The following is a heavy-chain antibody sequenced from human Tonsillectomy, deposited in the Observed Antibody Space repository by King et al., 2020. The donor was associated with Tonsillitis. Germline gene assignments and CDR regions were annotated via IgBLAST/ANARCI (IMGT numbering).Heavy chain of an antibody. D-gene: IGHD3-22*01. V-gene: IGHV3-30*18. J-gene: IGHJ6*02. CDR3: AKAITMTARCYGMDV. CDR1: GFNFSRYD. CDR2: ISNDGSNN. Sequence: VQLVESGGGLVQPGGSLRLSCAASGFNFSRYDIHWVRQAPGKGLEWVAFISNDGSNNYYADSVKGRFTISRDNSKNMLYLQMNSLRPDDTAVYYCAKAITMTARCYGMDVWGQGTTVTVSS.